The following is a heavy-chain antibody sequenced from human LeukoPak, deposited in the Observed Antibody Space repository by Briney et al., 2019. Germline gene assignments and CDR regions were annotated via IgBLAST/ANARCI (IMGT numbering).Heavy chain of an antibody. J-gene: IGHJ4*02. V-gene: IGHV1-2*06. CDR1: GYTFTGYY. CDR2: INPNSGGT. D-gene: IGHD3-9*01. CDR3: VNDILTGYFDY. Sequence: ASVKVSCKASGYTFTGYYMHWVRQAPGQGHEWMGRINPNSGGTNYAQKFQGRVTMTRDTSISTAYMELSRLRSDDTAVYYCVNDILTGYFDYWGQGTLVTVSS.